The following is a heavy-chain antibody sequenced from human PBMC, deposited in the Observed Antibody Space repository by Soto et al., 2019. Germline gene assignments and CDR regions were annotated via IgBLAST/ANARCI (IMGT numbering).Heavy chain of an antibody. D-gene: IGHD3-22*01. CDR1: GGSFSGYY. CDR3: ARDYDSSGYYYGY. Sequence: SETLSLTCAVYGGSFSGYYWSWIRQPPGKGLEWIGEINHSGSTNYNPSLKSRVTISVDTSKNQFSLKLSSVTAADTAVYYCARDYDSSGYYYGYWGQGTLVTVSS. V-gene: IGHV4-34*01. J-gene: IGHJ4*02. CDR2: INHSGST.